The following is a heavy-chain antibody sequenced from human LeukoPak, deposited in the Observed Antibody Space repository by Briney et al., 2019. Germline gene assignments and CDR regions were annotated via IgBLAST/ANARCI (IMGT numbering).Heavy chain of an antibody. D-gene: IGHD3-10*01. J-gene: IGHJ5*02. Sequence: ASVKVSCKASGYTFTGYYMHWVRQAPGQGLEWMGWINPNSGGTNYAQKFQGRVTMTRDTSISTAYMELSRLRSDDTAVYYCARRNGSGSSRGYFDPWGQGTLVTVSS. CDR1: GYTFTGYY. V-gene: IGHV1-2*02. CDR3: ARRNGSGSSRGYFDP. CDR2: INPNSGGT.